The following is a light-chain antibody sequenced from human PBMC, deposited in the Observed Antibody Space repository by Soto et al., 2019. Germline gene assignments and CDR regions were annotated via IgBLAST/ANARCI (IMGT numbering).Light chain of an antibody. CDR3: QQYGTSPGT. CDR1: QSVSSN. V-gene: IGKV3-20*01. CDR2: GAS. J-gene: IGKJ1*01. Sequence: EIVLTQSPGTLSLSPGERATLSCRASQSVSSNVAWYQQIPGQTPRLLIYGASTRATGIPVRFSGSGSGTDFTLTISGLQPEDFAVYYCQQYGTSPGTFGQGTKVDIK.